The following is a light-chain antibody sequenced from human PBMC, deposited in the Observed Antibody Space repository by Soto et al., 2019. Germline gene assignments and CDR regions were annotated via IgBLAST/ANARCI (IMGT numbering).Light chain of an antibody. Sequence: IGISQSASTLSVSPGERATLSCRASQSVSSNLAWYQQKPGQAPRLLIYGASTRATGIPARFSGSGSGTEFTLTISSLQSEDFAVYYCQQYNNWPPITFGQGTRLEIK. CDR1: QSVSSN. J-gene: IGKJ5*01. CDR2: GAS. V-gene: IGKV3-15*01. CDR3: QQYNNWPPIT.